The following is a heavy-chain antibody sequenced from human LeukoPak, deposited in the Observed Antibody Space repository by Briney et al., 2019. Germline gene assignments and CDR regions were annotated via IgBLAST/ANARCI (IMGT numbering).Heavy chain of an antibody. D-gene: IGHD2-15*01. V-gene: IGHV4-30-4*08. CDR1: GGSIKSGDSY. Sequence: SETLSLTCSVSGGSIKSGDSYWSWIRQPPGKGLEWIGYIYHSGSTYYNPSLKSRVTISVDTSKNQFSLRLSSVTAADTACYYCARGSGYFDYWGHGSLVTVSS. J-gene: IGHJ4*01. CDR3: ARGSGYFDY. CDR2: IYHSGST.